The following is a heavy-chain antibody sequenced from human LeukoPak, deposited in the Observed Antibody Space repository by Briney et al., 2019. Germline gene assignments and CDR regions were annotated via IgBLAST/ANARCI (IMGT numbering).Heavy chain of an antibody. V-gene: IGHV4-31*03. J-gene: IGHJ4*02. CDR3: ARGHYYGSGSYYNAFDY. Sequence: SETLSLTCTVSGGSISSGGYYWSWIRQHPGKGLEWIGYIYYSGSTYYNPSLKSRVTISVDTSKNQFSPKLSSVTAADTAVYYCARGHYYGSGSYYNAFDYWGQGTLVTVSS. D-gene: IGHD3-10*01. CDR1: GGSISSGGYY. CDR2: IYYSGST.